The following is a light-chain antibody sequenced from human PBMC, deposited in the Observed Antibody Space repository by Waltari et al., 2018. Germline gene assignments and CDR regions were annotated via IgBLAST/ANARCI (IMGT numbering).Light chain of an antibody. CDR3: QQSRNIPYT. V-gene: IGKV1-9*01. CDR1: QGISSY. Sequence: DIQLTQSPSFLSASVGDRVTITCRASQGISSYLAWYQQKPGKAPNLLIYTTSTLQSGVPSRFSGSGSGTDFTLTIGSLQPEDFATYYCQQSRNIPYTFGQGTKLDIK. J-gene: IGKJ2*01. CDR2: TTS.